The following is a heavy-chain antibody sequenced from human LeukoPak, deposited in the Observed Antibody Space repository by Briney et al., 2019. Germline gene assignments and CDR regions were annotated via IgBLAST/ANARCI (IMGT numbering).Heavy chain of an antibody. D-gene: IGHD3-3*01. CDR3: ARDNQYYDFWSGFGP. V-gene: IGHV4-34*01. Sequence: SETLSLTCAVYGGSFSGYYWSWIRQPPGKGLEWIGEINHSGSTNYNPSLKSRVTISVDTSKNQFSLKLSSVTAADTAVYYCARDNQYYDFWSGFGPWGQGTLVTVSS. J-gene: IGHJ5*02. CDR2: INHSGST. CDR1: GGSFSGYY.